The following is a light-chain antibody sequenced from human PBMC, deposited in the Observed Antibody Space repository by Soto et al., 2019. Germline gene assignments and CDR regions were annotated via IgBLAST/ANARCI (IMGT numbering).Light chain of an antibody. J-gene: IGKJ5*01. V-gene: IGKV3-15*01. Sequence: EIVMTRSPATLSVSPGERATLSCRASQSVSSNLAWYQQRPGQAPRLLIYGASTRATGIPARFSGSGSGTEFTLTISRLKPEDFATYYCQHADSFPLITVGKGTRLEIK. CDR3: QHADSFPLIT. CDR2: GAS. CDR1: QSVSSN.